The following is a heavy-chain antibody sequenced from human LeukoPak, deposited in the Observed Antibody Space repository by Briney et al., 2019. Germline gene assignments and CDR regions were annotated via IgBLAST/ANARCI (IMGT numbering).Heavy chain of an antibody. D-gene: IGHD3-22*01. J-gene: IGHJ3*02. V-gene: IGHV1-8*01. CDR1: GYTFTSYD. CDR3: ARGDTMIVVDAFDI. Sequence: GASVKVSCKASGYTFTSYDINWVRQATGQGLEWMGWMNPNSGNTGYAQKLQGRVTMTRNTSISTAYMELSSLRSEDTAVYYCARGDTMIVVDAFDIWGQGTMVTVSS. CDR2: MNPNSGNT.